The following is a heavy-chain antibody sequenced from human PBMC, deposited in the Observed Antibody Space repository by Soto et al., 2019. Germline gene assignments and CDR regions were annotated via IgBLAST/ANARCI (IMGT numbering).Heavy chain of an antibody. D-gene: IGHD4-17*01. CDR3: ARALATVVTPSALDF. V-gene: IGHV4-30-4*01. CDR2: IYYSGST. J-gene: IGHJ3*01. Sequence: TLSVTYTVSGGSSIGRDDCWRWIRQPPGKGLEWIGFIYYSGSTYYNPSLKSRVTISVDTSKNQFSLKLSSVTAADTAVYYCARALATVVTPSALDFWGQGTMVTVSS. CDR1: GGSSIGRDDC.